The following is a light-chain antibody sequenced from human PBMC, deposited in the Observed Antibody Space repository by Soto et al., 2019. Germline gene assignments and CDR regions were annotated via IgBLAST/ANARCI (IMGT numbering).Light chain of an antibody. CDR1: GSDIGAYNY. J-gene: IGLJ1*01. CDR2: GVT. Sequence: QSVLTQPASVSGSPGQSITISCAGSGSDIGAYNYVSWYQQHPGKAPKLLIHGVTRRPSGVSSRFSASKSAYTASLTISGLQAEDEANYYCSSFPTSYFYVFGHGTKVTVL. V-gene: IGLV2-14*01. CDR3: SSFPTSYFYV.